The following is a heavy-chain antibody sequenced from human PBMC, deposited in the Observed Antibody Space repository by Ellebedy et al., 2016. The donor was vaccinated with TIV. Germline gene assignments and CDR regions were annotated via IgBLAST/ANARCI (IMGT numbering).Heavy chain of an antibody. J-gene: IGHJ4*02. CDR3: ARGPTGGNFDY. CDR2: IIPIFGTT. Sequence: AASVKVSCKASGGTFSSYAINWVRQAPGQGLEWMGEIIPIFGTTNYAQKFQDRVTIAADESTSTVYMELSSLRSEDTAVYYCARGPTGGNFDYWGQGTLVTVSS. V-gene: IGHV1-69*13. CDR1: GGTFSSYA.